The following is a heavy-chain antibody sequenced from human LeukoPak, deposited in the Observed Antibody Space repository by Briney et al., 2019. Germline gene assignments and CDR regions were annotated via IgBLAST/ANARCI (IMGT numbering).Heavy chain of an antibody. D-gene: IGHD5-18*01. J-gene: IGHJ4*02. Sequence: KASETLSLTCTVSGGSISSYYWSWIRQPPGKGPEWIGYIYYSGSTNYNPSLKSRVTISVDTSKNQFSLKLSSVTAADTAVYYCASTWGYRYGQLDYWGQGTLVTVSS. V-gene: IGHV4-59*01. CDR3: ASTWGYRYGQLDY. CDR2: IYYSGST. CDR1: GGSISSYY.